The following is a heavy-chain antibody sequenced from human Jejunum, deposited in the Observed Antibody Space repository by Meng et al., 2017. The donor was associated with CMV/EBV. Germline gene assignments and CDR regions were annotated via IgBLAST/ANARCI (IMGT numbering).Heavy chain of an antibody. CDR1: GFNFNSYE. CDR3: ARLQWAAFDY. V-gene: IGHV3-48*03. CDR2: ITGPGNTI. Sequence: SCAMSGFNFNSYEMNWVRQAPGKGLGWVAYITGPGNTIYYADSVRGRFTISRDNAKNSLFLQMSGLRAEDTAVYYCARLQWAAFDYWGQGALVTVSS. D-gene: IGHD4-11*01. J-gene: IGHJ4*02.